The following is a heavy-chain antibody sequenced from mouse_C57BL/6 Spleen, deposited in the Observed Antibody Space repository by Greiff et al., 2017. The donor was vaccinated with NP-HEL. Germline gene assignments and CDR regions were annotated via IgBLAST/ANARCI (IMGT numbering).Heavy chain of an antibody. CDR3: ARDRGLRREAMDY. D-gene: IGHD2-4*01. Sequence: EVKLVESGGGLVKPGGSLKLSCAASGFTFSSYAMSWVRQTPEKRLEWVATISDGGGYTYYPDNVKGRFTISRDNAKNNLYLQMSHLKSEDTAMYYCARDRGLRREAMDYWGQGTSVTVSS. J-gene: IGHJ4*01. CDR2: ISDGGGYT. CDR1: GFTFSSYA. V-gene: IGHV5-4*01.